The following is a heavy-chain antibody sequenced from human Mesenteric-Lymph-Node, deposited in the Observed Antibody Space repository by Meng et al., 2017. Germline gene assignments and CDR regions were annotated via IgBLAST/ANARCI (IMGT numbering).Heavy chain of an antibody. J-gene: IGHJ4*02. CDR3: ARVSFSEFDY. Sequence: GGSLRLSCAASGFTVSSNYMSWVRQAPGKGLEWVSYISSSGSTIYYADSVKGRFTISRDNAKNSLYLQMNSLRAEDTAVYYCARVSFSEFDYCGQGILTVSS. V-gene: IGHV3-11*01. CDR1: GFTVSSNY. CDR2: ISSSGSTI. D-gene: IGHD3-3*02.